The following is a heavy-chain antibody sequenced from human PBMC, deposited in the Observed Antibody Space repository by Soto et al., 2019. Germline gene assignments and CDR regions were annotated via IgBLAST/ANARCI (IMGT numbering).Heavy chain of an antibody. V-gene: IGHV1-18*04. CDR3: ARGSSGALYDY. Sequence: QIHLVQSGAEVRKPGASVNVSCKTSGYIFTNYGVSWVRQAPGEGLAVVGWISGYNGYPKYGQRFQGGVNLSTDTSTTTGYMELRNLGSDDTAVYYCARGSSGALYDYWGQGTLLTVSS. CDR1: GYIFTNYG. J-gene: IGHJ4*02. CDR2: ISGYNGYP.